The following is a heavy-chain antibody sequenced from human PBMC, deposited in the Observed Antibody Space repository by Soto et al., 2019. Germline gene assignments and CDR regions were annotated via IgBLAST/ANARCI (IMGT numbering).Heavy chain of an antibody. CDR2: INHSGST. J-gene: IGHJ5*02. Sequence: QVQLQQWGAGLLKPSETLSLTCAVYGGSFSGYYWSWIRQPPGKGLEWIGEINHSGSTNYNPSLKRRVTISVDTSKNQFSLKLSSVTAADTSVYYCARAVTATYNWFDPWGQGTLVTVSS. CDR1: GGSFSGYY. V-gene: IGHV4-34*01. CDR3: ARAVTATYNWFDP. D-gene: IGHD2-21*02.